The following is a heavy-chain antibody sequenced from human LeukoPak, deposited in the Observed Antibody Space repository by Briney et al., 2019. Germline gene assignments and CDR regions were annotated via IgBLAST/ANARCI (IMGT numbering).Heavy chain of an antibody. V-gene: IGHV3-23*01. Sequence: PGGSLRLSCAASGFTFNNHAMSWARQAPGKGLEWVSAISGGGSPTYSADSVKGRFSISRDNSKNVLYLQMNSLRAEDTAVYYCARDLDDYNGLPPLFQFWGQGTLVTVSS. D-gene: IGHD5-24*01. CDR1: GFTFNNHA. CDR2: ISGGGSPT. J-gene: IGHJ1*01. CDR3: ARDLDDYNGLPPLFQF.